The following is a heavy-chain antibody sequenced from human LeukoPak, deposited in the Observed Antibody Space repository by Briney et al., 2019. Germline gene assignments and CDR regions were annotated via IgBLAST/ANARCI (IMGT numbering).Heavy chain of an antibody. CDR1: GFTFSSYS. Sequence: GGSLRLSCAASGFTFSSYSMNWVRQAPGKGLEWVSYISSSSSTIYYADSVKGRFTISRDNAKNSLYLQMNSLRAEDTAVCYCARAPYSYYYDSSGYYPYYYYYYYMDVWGKGTTVTVSS. CDR2: ISSSSSTI. CDR3: ARAPYSYYYDSSGYYPYYYYYYYMDV. V-gene: IGHV3-48*01. D-gene: IGHD3-22*01. J-gene: IGHJ6*03.